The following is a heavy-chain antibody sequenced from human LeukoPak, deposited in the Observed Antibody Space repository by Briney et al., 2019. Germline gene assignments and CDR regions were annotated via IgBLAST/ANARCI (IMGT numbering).Heavy chain of an antibody. Sequence: GGSLRLSCAASGFTSSNYGMHWVRQAPGKGLEWVAVISDDGSKKHYADSVKGRFTISRDNSKNTLYLQMNSLRTEDTAVYFCANGDAYTVDSWGQGTLVTVSS. V-gene: IGHV3-30*18. CDR1: GFTSSNYG. CDR2: ISDDGSKK. J-gene: IGHJ4*02. CDR3: ANGDAYTVDS. D-gene: IGHD2-2*01.